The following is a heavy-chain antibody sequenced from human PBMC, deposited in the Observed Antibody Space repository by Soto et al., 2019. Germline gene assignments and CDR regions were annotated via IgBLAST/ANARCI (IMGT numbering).Heavy chain of an antibody. J-gene: IGHJ4*02. CDR3: ASPGEYSYGYPLDY. CDR1: GFTFSSYS. CDR2: ISSSSSYI. D-gene: IGHD5-18*01. V-gene: IGHV3-21*01. Sequence: EVQLVESGGGLVKPGGSLRLSCAASGFTFSSYSMNWVRQAPGKGLEWVSSISSSSSYIYYADSVKGRFTISRDNAKNSLYLQMNSLRAEDTAVYYCASPGEYSYGYPLDYWGQGTLVTVSS.